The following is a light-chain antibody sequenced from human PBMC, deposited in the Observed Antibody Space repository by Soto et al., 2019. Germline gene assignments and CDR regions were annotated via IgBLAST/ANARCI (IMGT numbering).Light chain of an antibody. J-gene: IGKJ1*01. CDR1: QSVSSSY. CDR3: QQYDSSPKT. Sequence: EIVLTQSPGTLSLSPGERATLSCRASQSVSSSYLAWYQQKPGQAPRLLIYGASSRATGIPDRFSGTGSGTDFTLTISRLEPEDFAVYYCQQYDSSPKTLAQGTRVDIK. V-gene: IGKV3-20*01. CDR2: GAS.